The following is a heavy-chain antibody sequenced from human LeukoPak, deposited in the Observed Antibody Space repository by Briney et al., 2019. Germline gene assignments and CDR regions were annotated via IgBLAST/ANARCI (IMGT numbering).Heavy chain of an antibody. CDR3: ARDGRFSYGAFDI. V-gene: IGHV3-23*01. CDR2: ISGSGGST. Sequence: GGSLRLSCAASGFTSSSYAMSWVRQAPGKGLERVSGISGSGGSTYYPDSVKGRFTISRDNAKNSLYLQMNSLRAEDTAVYYCARDGRFSYGAFDIWGQGTMVTVSS. J-gene: IGHJ3*02. D-gene: IGHD3-3*01. CDR1: GFTSSSYA.